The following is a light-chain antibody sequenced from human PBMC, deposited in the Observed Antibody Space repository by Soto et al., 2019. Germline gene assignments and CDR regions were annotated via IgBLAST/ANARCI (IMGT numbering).Light chain of an antibody. V-gene: IGLV2-8*01. J-gene: IGLJ2*01. CDR1: RSDVGGYKY. CDR3: SSYADRHNVL. CDR2: EVS. Sequence: QSALTQPPSASGSPGQSVTISCTGTRSDVGGYKYVSWYQQHPGKAPKLMIYEVSKRPSGVPDRFSGSKSGNTASLTVSGLQAEDEADYYCSSYADRHNVLFGGGTKVTVL.